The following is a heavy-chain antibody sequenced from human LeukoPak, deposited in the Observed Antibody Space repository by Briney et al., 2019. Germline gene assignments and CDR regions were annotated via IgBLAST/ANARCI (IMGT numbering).Heavy chain of an antibody. CDR1: GFTFSSYS. V-gene: IGHV3-21*01. J-gene: IGHJ3*02. CDR3: ARVSGTDSSGWSPDDAFDI. CDR2: ISSSSTYI. D-gene: IGHD6-19*01. Sequence: GGSLRLSCAASGFTFSSYSMNWVRQAPGKGLEWVSSISSSSTYIYSADSVKGRSTISRDNAKNSLYLQMNSLRAEDTAVYYCARVSGTDSSGWSPDDAFDIWGQGTMVTVSS.